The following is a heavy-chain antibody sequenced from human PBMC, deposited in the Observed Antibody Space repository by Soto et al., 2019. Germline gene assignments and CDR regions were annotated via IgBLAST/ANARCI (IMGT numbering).Heavy chain of an antibody. CDR3: RSSSRYSTDV. D-gene: IGHD6-13*01. Sequence: QLQLQESGPGLVKPSETLSLSCTVSGGSITSSFYWGWIRQPPGKGLEWLGSIYGTGNTYYNPSLKGLVTISADTSKNQFSLNLISVTAADTAVYYCRSSSRYSTDVWGQGATVTVSS. J-gene: IGHJ6*02. V-gene: IGHV4-39*01. CDR1: GGSITSSFY. CDR2: IYGTGNT.